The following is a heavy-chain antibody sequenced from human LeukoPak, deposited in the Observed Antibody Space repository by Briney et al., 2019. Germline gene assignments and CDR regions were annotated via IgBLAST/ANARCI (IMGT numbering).Heavy chain of an antibody. D-gene: IGHD6-19*01. CDR1: GFTFSSYA. Sequence: PGRSLRLSCAASGFTFSSYAMHWVRQAPGKGLEWVAVISYDGSNKYYADSVKGRFTISRDNSKNTLYLQMNSLRAEDTAVYYCARGEYSGGWQFDYWGQGTLVTVSS. CDR2: ISYDGSNK. V-gene: IGHV3-30-3*01. J-gene: IGHJ4*02. CDR3: ARGEYSGGWQFDY.